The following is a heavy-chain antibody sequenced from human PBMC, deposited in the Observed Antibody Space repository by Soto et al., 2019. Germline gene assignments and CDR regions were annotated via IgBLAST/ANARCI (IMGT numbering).Heavy chain of an antibody. CDR1: GGSISSSSYY. Sequence: SETLSLTCTVSGGSISSSSYYWGWIRQPPGKGLEWIGSIYYSGSTYYNPSLKSRVTISVDTSKNQFSLKLSSVTAADTAVYYCAMYYGSGSYYNWDYYYYGMDVLGQGTMVTVSS. D-gene: IGHD3-10*01. J-gene: IGHJ6*02. V-gene: IGHV4-39*01. CDR2: IYYSGST. CDR3: AMYYGSGSYYNWDYYYYGMDV.